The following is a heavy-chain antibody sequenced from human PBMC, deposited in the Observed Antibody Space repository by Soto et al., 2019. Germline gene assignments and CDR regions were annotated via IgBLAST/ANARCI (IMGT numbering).Heavy chain of an antibody. D-gene: IGHD3-10*01. J-gene: IGHJ6*02. CDR1: GGSISSYY. CDR2: IYYSGST. V-gene: IGHV4-59*01. Sequence: QVQLQESGPGLVKPSETLSLTCTVSGGSISSYYWSWIRQPPGKGLEWIGYIYYSGSTNYNPSLNSGVTISVDTSKNQFALKLSSVTAADTAVYYCAREWGYYGSGSASNYGMDVWGQGTTVTVSS. CDR3: AREWGYYGSGSASNYGMDV.